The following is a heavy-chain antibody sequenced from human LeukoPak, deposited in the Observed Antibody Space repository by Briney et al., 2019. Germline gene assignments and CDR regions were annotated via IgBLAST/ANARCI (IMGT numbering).Heavy chain of an antibody. D-gene: IGHD3-22*01. CDR3: ARKTSSGPFDS. V-gene: IGHV3-11*01. CDR1: GFTFSDYY. CDR2: ISSSGSTI. J-gene: IGHJ5*01. Sequence: GGSLRLSCAASGFTFSDYYMSWIRQAPGKGLEWVSYISSSGSTIYYADSVKGQFTISRDNAKNSLYLQMNSLRAEDTAVYYCARKTSSGPFDSWGQGTVASVSS.